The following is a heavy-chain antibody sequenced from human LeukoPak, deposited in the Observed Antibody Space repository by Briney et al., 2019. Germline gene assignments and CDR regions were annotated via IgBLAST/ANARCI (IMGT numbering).Heavy chain of an antibody. J-gene: IGHJ4*02. V-gene: IGHV4-38-2*02. Sequence: SETLSLTCTVSGYSISSGYYWGWIRQPPGKGLEWIGEINHSGSTNYNPSLKSRVTISVDTSKNQFSLKLSSVTAADTAVYYCARGPTAYDYVWGSYRSYYFDYWGQGTLVTVSS. D-gene: IGHD3-16*02. CDR1: GYSISSGYY. CDR2: INHSGST. CDR3: ARGPTAYDYVWGSYRSYYFDY.